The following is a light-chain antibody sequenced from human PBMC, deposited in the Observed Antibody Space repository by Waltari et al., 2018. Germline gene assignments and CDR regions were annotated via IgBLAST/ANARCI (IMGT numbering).Light chain of an antibody. J-gene: IGLJ2*01. CDR1: SNDVGHSKP. CDR3: LSYTSSITFV. Sequence: QPALTQPASVSGSPGQSITISCTGTSNDVGHSKPACWYQQQPGKAPKLLISEVTERPSGVSDRFSGSKSGNTASLTISGLQAEDEADYYCLSYTSSITFVFGGGTKLSVL. CDR2: EVT. V-gene: IGLV2-23*02.